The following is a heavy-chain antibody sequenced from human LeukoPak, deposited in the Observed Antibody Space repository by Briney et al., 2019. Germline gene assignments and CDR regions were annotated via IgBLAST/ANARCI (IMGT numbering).Heavy chain of an antibody. V-gene: IGHV4-59*08. CDR2: IYYSEST. D-gene: IGHD6-19*01. J-gene: IGHJ4*02. CDR3: ARHREGQWLVPAVDY. CDR1: GGSISSYH. Sequence: SETLSFTCTVSGGSISSYHWSWIRQPPGKGLEWIGYIYYSESTNFNPSLRSRVTLSVDTSKNQFSLKLSSVTAADTAVYYCARHREGQWLVPAVDYWGQGTLVTVSS.